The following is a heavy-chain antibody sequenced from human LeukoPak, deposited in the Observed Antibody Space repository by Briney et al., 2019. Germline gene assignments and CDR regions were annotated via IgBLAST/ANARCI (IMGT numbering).Heavy chain of an antibody. CDR2: IYYSGST. CDR3: ARGSSSWNKYYFDY. CDR1: GASISNYF. V-gene: IGHV4-59*01. Sequence: SETLSLTCTVSGASISNYFWSWIRQPPGKGLEWIGYIYYSGSTNYNPSLKSRVTISVDTSKNQFSLKLSSVTAADTAVYYCARGSSSWNKYYFDYWGQGTLVTVSS. J-gene: IGHJ4*02. D-gene: IGHD6-13*01.